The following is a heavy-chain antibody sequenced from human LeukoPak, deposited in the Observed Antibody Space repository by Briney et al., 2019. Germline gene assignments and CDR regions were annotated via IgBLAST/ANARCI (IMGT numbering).Heavy chain of an antibody. Sequence: GESLRLSCAASGFAFSSYAMGWVRQAPGKGLEWVSSISGSGSSTYYADSVKGRFTISRDNSKNTLYLQMNSLRAEDTAVYYCANWGITMVRGVIISWGQGTLVTVSS. CDR2: ISGSGSST. V-gene: IGHV3-23*01. CDR3: ANWGITMVRGVIIS. CDR1: GFAFSSYA. J-gene: IGHJ4*02. D-gene: IGHD3-10*01.